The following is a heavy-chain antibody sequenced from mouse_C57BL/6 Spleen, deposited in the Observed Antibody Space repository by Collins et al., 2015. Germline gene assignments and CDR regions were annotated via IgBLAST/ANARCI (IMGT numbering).Heavy chain of an antibody. CDR2: IRNKANGYTT. D-gene: IGHD1-1*01. V-gene: IGHV7-3*02. CDR3: ARDMRYYGSSGGFAY. J-gene: IGHJ3*01. CDR1: GFTFTDYY. Sequence: EVKLVESGGGLVQPGGSLRLSCATSGFTFTDYYMNWVRQPPGKALEWSGFIRNKANGYTTEYSASVKGRFTISRDNSQSILYLQMNTLRTEDSATYYCARDMRYYGSSGGFAYWGQGTLVTVSA.